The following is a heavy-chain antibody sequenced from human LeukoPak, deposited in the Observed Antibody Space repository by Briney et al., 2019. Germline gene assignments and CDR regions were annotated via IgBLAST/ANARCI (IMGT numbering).Heavy chain of an antibody. CDR1: GYSIGSGYY. CDR2: IHHSGVT. CDR3: ARYTANTAGYSFDF. V-gene: IGHV4-38-2*02. Sequence: SETLSLTXTVSGYSIGSGYYWSWIRQPPGKGLEWIATIHHSGVTYYNPSLKSRVTMPVDTSKNQFSLKLGSVTAASTAVYYCARYTANTAGYSFDFWGQGALVTVSS. J-gene: IGHJ4*02. D-gene: IGHD3-22*01.